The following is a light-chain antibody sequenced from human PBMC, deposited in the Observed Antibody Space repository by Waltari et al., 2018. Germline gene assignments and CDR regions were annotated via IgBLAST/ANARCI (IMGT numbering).Light chain of an antibody. J-gene: IGKJ4*01. Sequence: AIQLTQSPSSLSASVGDRVTISCRASITVSSALAWYQQQPGKPPKLLLYDVFNLQSGVPSRFSGSGSGTDFTLTINSLQPEDFATYYCQQFNSYPLTFGGGTKVEIK. V-gene: IGKV1-13*02. CDR2: DVF. CDR1: ITVSSA. CDR3: QQFNSYPLT.